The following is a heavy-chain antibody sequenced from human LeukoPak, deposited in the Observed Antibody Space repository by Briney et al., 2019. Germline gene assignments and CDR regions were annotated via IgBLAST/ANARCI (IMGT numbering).Heavy chain of an antibody. D-gene: IGHD3-3*01. CDR1: GSSFTTYW. J-gene: IGHJ3*02. V-gene: IGHV5-51*01. CDR3: ARVITIFGVVKGPFDI. CDR2: LYPGDSET. Sequence: PGASLKISCKASGSSFTTYWIGWVRPMLGKGLDWMGILYPGDSETRYSPSFQGQVTMSADKSISTAYLQWNSLKASDTAMYYCARVITIFGVVKGPFDIWGQGTLVTVSS.